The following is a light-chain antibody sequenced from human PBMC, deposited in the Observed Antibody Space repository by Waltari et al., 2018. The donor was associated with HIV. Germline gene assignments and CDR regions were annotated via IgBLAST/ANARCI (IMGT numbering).Light chain of an antibody. V-gene: IGKV4-1*01. J-gene: IGKJ4*01. CDR2: WAS. CDR1: QSVLYSSNNKNY. Sequence: DIVMTQSPDSLAVSLGERATIHCKSSQSVLYSSNNKNYLAWYQQKPGQPPELLIYWASTRESGVPDRFSGSGSATDFTLTISSLQAEDVAVHYCQQYYSTPLTFGGGTQVEIK. CDR3: QQYYSTPLT.